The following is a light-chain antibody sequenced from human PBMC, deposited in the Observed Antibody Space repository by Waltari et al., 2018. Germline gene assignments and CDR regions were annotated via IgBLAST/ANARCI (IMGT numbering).Light chain of an antibody. CDR1: NIRSSS. CDR3: QVWNGGNDHDYV. Sequence: SYVVTQSPSVSVAPGTTAKLSCGGGNIRSSSVHWYQQKEGQAPVLVVYDDRDRPSGVPERFSGSNSGNTATLTISRVEAGDEAAYYCQVWNGGNDHDYVFGSGT. V-gene: IGLV3-21*03. J-gene: IGLJ1*01. CDR2: DDR.